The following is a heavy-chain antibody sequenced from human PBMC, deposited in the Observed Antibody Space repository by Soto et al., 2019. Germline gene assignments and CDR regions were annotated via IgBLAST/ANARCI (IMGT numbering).Heavy chain of an antibody. J-gene: IGHJ4*02. Sequence: PSETLSLTCIVSGGSISSYYWSWIRQPPGKGLEWIGYIYYSGSTNYNPSLKSRVTISVDTSKNQFSLKLSSVTAADTAVYYCARHREWFGELPFDYWGQGTLVTVSS. CDR2: IYYSGST. V-gene: IGHV4-59*08. CDR1: GGSISSYY. D-gene: IGHD3-10*01. CDR3: ARHREWFGELPFDY.